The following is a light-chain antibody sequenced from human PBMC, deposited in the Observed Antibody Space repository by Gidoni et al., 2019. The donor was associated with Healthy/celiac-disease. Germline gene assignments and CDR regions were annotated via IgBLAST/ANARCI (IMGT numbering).Light chain of an antibody. CDR1: QSVSSY. Sequence: ELVLTQSPATLSLSPGERATLSCRASQSVSSYLAWYQQKPGQAPRLLIYDASHRATGIPARFSVSGSGTDFTLTISSLEPEDFAVYYCQQRSNWPPWGFGQGTKVEIK. CDR2: DAS. CDR3: QQRSNWPPWG. J-gene: IGKJ1*01. V-gene: IGKV3-11*01.